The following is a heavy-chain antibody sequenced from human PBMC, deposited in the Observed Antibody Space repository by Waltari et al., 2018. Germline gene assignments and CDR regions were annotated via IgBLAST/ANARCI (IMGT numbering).Heavy chain of an antibody. CDR3: ALRRTGYYSFDI. CDR2: IYSTGIT. D-gene: IGHD3-3*01. J-gene: IGHJ3*02. V-gene: IGHV3-53*01. CDR1: DFTVSGNH. Sequence: EVQVVEAGGGLIQPGGSLSLSCAASDFTVSGNHLSCVRQSPGKELVWVSLIYSTGITYDADSVRGRFTISRDNSRNTVNLQMNSLRAEDTAVYYCALRRTGYYSFDIWGQGTMVTVSS.